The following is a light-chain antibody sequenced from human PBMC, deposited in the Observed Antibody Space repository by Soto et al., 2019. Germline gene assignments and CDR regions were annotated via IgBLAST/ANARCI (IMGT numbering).Light chain of an antibody. CDR2: DAS. Sequence: EVVLTQSPATLSLSPGERATLSCSASPSVSTFLAWYPQKSGQAPRIIIYDASNRAPGVPGRFSVTGSGTDFALTIRSVEPEDFAVYYCQHRNNWPRTFGQGTKLDI. V-gene: IGKV3-11*01. CDR1: PSVSTF. CDR3: QHRNNWPRT. J-gene: IGKJ2*01.